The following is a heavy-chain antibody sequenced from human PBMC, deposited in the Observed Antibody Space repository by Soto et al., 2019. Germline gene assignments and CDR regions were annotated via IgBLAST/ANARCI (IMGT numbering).Heavy chain of an antibody. CDR2: ISYDGSNK. Sequence: GGSLRLSCAASGFTFSSYAMHWVRQAPGKGLEWVAVISYDGSNKYYADSVKGRFTISRDNSKNTLYLQMNSLRAEDTAVYYCARDSVDTAMVTLDYWGQGTLVTVSS. V-gene: IGHV3-30-3*01. CDR1: GFTFSSYA. J-gene: IGHJ4*02. D-gene: IGHD5-18*01. CDR3: ARDSVDTAMVTLDY.